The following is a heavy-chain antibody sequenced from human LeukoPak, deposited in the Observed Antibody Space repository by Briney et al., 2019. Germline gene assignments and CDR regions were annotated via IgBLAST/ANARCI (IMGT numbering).Heavy chain of an antibody. CDR1: GYTFTSYY. CDR3: ARLYSSGWYGYYYYYMDV. CDR2: INPSGGST. V-gene: IGHV1-46*01. D-gene: IGHD6-19*01. Sequence: ASVKVSCKASGYTFTSYYMHWVRQAPGQGLEWMGIINPSGGSTSYAQKFQGRVTITRNTSISTAYMELSSLRSEDTAVYYCARLYSSGWYGYYYYYMDVWGKGTTVTVSS. J-gene: IGHJ6*03.